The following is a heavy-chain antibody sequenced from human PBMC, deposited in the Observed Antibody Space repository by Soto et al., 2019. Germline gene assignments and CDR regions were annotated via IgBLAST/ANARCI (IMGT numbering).Heavy chain of an antibody. CDR1: GGSVNSGGYY. CDR3: ARGDHGPRRFYFDT. J-gene: IGHJ4*02. V-gene: IGHV4-61*03. D-gene: IGHD2-8*01. Sequence: SETLSLTCTVSGGSVNSGGYYWSWIRQPPGKGLEWISFIFYNEGTSYNPSLGSRVTISADTSKTLFSLNLNFVTAADKAGYYCARGDHGPRRFYFDTWGQGTLVTVSS. CDR2: IFYNEGT.